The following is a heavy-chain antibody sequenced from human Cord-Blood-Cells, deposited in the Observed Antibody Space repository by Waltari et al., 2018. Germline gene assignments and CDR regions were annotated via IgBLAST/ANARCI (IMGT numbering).Heavy chain of an antibody. D-gene: IGHD2-15*01. CDR2: FDPEDGET. Sequence: QVQLVQSGAEVKKPGASVKVSCKVSGYTLTDLSMHWVRQAPGKGLERMGGFDPEDGETIYAQKFQGRVTMTEDTSTDTAYMELSSLRSEDTAVYYCAAEYCSGGSCEYYFDYWGQGTLVTVSS. CDR3: AAEYCSGGSCEYYFDY. J-gene: IGHJ4*02. CDR1: GYTLTDLS. V-gene: IGHV1-24*01.